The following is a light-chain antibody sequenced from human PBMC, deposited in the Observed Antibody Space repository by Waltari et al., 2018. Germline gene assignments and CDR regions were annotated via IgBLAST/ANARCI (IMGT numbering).Light chain of an antibody. Sequence: QSVLTQPPSASGTPGQRVTLSCSGGSSNIRTHSVHWYQQLPGTAPKLLIFTNVHRPSGVPDRFSGSKSGTSASLAISGLQSEDEADYYCAAWDDSLNIWVFGGGTKLTVL. J-gene: IGLJ3*02. CDR1: SSNIRTHS. V-gene: IGLV1-44*01. CDR2: TNV. CDR3: AAWDDSLNIWV.